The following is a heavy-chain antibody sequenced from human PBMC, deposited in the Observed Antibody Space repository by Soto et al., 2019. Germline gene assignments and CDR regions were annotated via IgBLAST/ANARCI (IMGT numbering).Heavy chain of an antibody. Sequence: QVQLQESGPGLVKPSQTLSLTCTVSGVSISSGGYYWSWIRQHPGKGLEWIGFIYYSGNTYYNPSLTSRVTLSVDTSRNQFSLRLTSVTAADTAVYYCARIRWGTKITAPNNWFDPWGQGTLVTVSS. J-gene: IGHJ5*02. D-gene: IGHD3-16*01. CDR3: ARIRWGTKITAPNNWFDP. V-gene: IGHV4-31*03. CDR2: IYYSGNT. CDR1: GVSISSGGYY.